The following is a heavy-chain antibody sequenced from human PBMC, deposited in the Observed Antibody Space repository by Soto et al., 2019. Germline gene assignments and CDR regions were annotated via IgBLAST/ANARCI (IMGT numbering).Heavy chain of an antibody. CDR2: INHSGKT. Sequence: QEQLQQWGAGLLRPSETLSLTCAVYGGSFSGYYWSWIRQPPGKGLEWIGEINHSGKTHYNASLTSRVTMSEDTSKNQFSLKLTSVTAADTAVYYCARGPPPYNAISIGDAFDIWGQGTLVTVSS. CDR3: ARGPPPYNAISIGDAFDI. D-gene: IGHD3-9*01. J-gene: IGHJ3*02. CDR1: GGSFSGYY. V-gene: IGHV4-34*01.